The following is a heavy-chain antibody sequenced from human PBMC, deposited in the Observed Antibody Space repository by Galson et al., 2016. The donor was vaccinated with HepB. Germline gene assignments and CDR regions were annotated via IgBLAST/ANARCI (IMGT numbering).Heavy chain of an antibody. CDR1: GFTFTNYP. CDR2: IGSGHFT. CDR3: AREGYSSGHCGAFDI. J-gene: IGHJ3*02. V-gene: IGHV3-23*01. Sequence: SLRLSCAASGFTFTNYPMTWVRQAPGKGPEWVSTIGSGHFTHYADSVKGRFIVSRDNSKNTLYLQMNSLKADDAALYYCAREGYSSGHCGAFDIWGRGTVVAVSS. D-gene: IGHD6-19*01.